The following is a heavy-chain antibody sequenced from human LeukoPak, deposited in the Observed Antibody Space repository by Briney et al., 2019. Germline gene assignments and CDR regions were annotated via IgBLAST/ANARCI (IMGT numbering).Heavy chain of an antibody. CDR2: IYYSGST. D-gene: IGHD3-16*01. J-gene: IGHJ5*02. CDR1: GGSISSSSYY. CDR3: ARQSDYVWGSLNWFDP. V-gene: IGHV4-39*01. Sequence: SETLSLTCTVSGGSISSSSYYWGWIRQPPGKGLEWIGSIYYSGSTYYNPSLKSRVTISVDTSKNQFSLKLSSVTAADTAVYYCARQSDYVWGSLNWFDPWGQGTLVTVSS.